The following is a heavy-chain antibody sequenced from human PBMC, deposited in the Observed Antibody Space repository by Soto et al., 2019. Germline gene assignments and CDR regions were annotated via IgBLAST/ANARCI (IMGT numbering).Heavy chain of an antibody. J-gene: IGHJ4*02. CDR1: GGTFSSYA. Sequence: SVKVSCKASGGTFSSYAISWVRQAPGQGLEWMGGIIPIFGTANYAQKFQGRVTITADKSTSTAYMELSSLRSEDTAVYYCARTSGSYRYYFDYWGQGTLVTVSS. CDR3: ARTSGSYRYYFDY. V-gene: IGHV1-69*06. D-gene: IGHD1-26*01. CDR2: IIPIFGTA.